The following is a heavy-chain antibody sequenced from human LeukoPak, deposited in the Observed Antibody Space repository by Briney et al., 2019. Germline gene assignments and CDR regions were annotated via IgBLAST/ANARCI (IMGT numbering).Heavy chain of an antibody. Sequence: GASVKVSCKASGYTFSNYVISWVRQAPGQGLEWMGWISAYNGNTNYAQKLQGRVSMTTDTSTSTAYMELRSLRSDDTAVYYCASGYSHTKPSDLDYWGQGTLVTVSS. V-gene: IGHV1-18*01. J-gene: IGHJ4*02. CDR1: GYTFSNYV. CDR3: ASGYSHTKPSDLDY. CDR2: ISAYNGNT. D-gene: IGHD5-18*01.